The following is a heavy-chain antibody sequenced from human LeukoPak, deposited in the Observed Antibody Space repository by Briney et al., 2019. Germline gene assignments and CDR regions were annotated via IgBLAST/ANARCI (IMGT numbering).Heavy chain of an antibody. J-gene: IGHJ4*02. D-gene: IGHD4-23*01. CDR1: GFTFSRYG. CDR3: AKEGRWLDS. V-gene: IGHV3-30*04. CDR2: ISYDGSNK. Sequence: PGRSLRLSCAASGFTFSRYGMHWVRQAPGKGLEWVTAISYDGSNKYYADSVKGRFTISRDNSKNTLYLQINSLRAEDTAVYYCAKEGRWLDSWGQGTLVTVSS.